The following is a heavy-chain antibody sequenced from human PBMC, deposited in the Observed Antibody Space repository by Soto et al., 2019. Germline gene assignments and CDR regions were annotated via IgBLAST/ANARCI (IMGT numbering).Heavy chain of an antibody. D-gene: IGHD3-22*01. J-gene: IGHJ4*02. CDR1: GFTFSSYA. CDR2: ISYDGSNK. V-gene: IGHV3-30-3*01. Sequence: XGALRLTAAASGFTFSSYAMHWVRQAPGKGLDWVAVISYDGSNKYYADSVKGRFTISRDNSKNTLYLQMNSLRAEDTAVYYCARGSSSGYYSFYFDDWGQGTLVTVSS. CDR3: ARGSSSGYYSFYFDD.